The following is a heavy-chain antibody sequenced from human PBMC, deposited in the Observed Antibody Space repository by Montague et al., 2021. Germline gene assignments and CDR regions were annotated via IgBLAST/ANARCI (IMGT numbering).Heavy chain of an antibody. Sequence: TLSLTCAVSGGSISSTAYYWSWIRQHPGKGLEWIVNIYYSGSTYYNPSLKSRVTISVDTSQNQLSLNLNSVTAADTAVYYCARVGATVTVPFDFWGQGTMVTVSS. CDR2: IYYSGST. J-gene: IGHJ4*02. CDR3: ARVGATVTVPFDF. CDR1: GGSISSTAYY. D-gene: IGHD4-17*01. V-gene: IGHV4-31*11.